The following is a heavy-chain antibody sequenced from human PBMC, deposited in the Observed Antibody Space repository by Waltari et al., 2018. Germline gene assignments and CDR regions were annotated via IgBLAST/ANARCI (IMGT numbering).Heavy chain of an antibody. CDR2: IYYSGST. Sequence: QVQLQESGPGLVKPSETLSLTCTVSGGSISSHYWSWIRQPPGKGLEWIGYIYYSGSTNYTPSRKSRVTIAVDTSKNQFSLKLSSVTAADTAVYYCARVGWLATACDYWGQGTLVIVSS. D-gene: IGHD3-3*01. CDR3: ARVGWLATACDY. J-gene: IGHJ4*02. CDR1: GGSISSHY. V-gene: IGHV4-59*11.